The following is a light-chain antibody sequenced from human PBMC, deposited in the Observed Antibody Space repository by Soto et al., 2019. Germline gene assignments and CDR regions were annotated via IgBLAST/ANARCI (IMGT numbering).Light chain of an antibody. CDR2: GVS. J-gene: IGKJ1*01. Sequence: EIDMTQSPATLSESAGGRATLSCRASQSVRNSLAWYQQKPGQAPSLLLYGVSTRATGVPARFSGSGYGTEFTLTISSLQSEDFALYYCQQYYKGWTFGQGTKVDIK. CDR3: QQYYKGWT. CDR1: QSVRNS. V-gene: IGKV3-15*01.